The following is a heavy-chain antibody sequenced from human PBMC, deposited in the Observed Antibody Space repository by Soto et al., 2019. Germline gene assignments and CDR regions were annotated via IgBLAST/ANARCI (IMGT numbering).Heavy chain of an antibody. CDR2: ISSSGSTI. J-gene: IGHJ6*02. CDR1: GFTFSDYY. D-gene: IGHD2-15*01. CDR3: ARPLVVVVAATRYYYYGMDV. Sequence: SLRLSCAASGFTFSDYYMSWIRQAPGKGLEWVSYISSSGSTIYYADSVKGRFTISRDNAKNSLYLQMNSLRAEDTAVYYCARPLVVVVAATRYYYYGMDVWGQGTTVTVSS. V-gene: IGHV3-11*01.